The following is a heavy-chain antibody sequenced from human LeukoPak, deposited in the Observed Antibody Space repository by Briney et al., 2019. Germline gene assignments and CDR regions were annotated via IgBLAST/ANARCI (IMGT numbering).Heavy chain of an antibody. CDR1: GGSISTYY. Sequence: SETLSLTCTLSGGSISTYYWSWTRQPPGKGLEWIGYIYHSGSTNYNPSLKSRVTISVDTSKNQFSLKLSSVTAADTAVCYCARGGGYASPIGYWGQGALVTVSS. J-gene: IGHJ4*02. D-gene: IGHD5-12*01. CDR2: IYHSGST. V-gene: IGHV4-59*01. CDR3: ARGGGYASPIGY.